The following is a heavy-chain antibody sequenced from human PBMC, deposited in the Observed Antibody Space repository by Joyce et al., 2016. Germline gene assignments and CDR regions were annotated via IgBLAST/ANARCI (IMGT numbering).Heavy chain of an antibody. J-gene: IGHJ4*02. Sequence: QVQLVESGGGVVQPGRSLRLSCAASGLTLSNYGVHWVRQAPGKGREWVGVISYDGIYKYYADSVKGRFTISRDNSKNTVFLEMNSLRTEDTAVYYCAKILTATYSSGWFLDYWGQGTLVTVSS. D-gene: IGHD6-25*01. CDR1: GLTLSNYG. CDR2: ISYDGIYK. CDR3: AKILTATYSSGWFLDY. V-gene: IGHV3-30*18.